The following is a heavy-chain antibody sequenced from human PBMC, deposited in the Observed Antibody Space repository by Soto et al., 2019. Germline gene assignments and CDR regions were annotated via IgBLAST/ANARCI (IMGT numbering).Heavy chain of an antibody. D-gene: IGHD3-9*01. V-gene: IGHV1-18*01. CDR1: GYTFTSYG. Sequence: ASVKVSCKASGYTFTSYGISWVRQAPGQGLEWMGWISAYNGNTNYAQKLQGRVTMTTDTSTSTAYMELRSLRSDDTAVYYCARDRYDILTGYIRYWGQGTLVTVSS. CDR3: ARDRYDILTGYIRY. CDR2: ISAYNGNT. J-gene: IGHJ4*02.